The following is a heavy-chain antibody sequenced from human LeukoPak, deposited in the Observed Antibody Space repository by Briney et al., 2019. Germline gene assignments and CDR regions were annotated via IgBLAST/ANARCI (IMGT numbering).Heavy chain of an antibody. CDR2: INPSGGST. CDR1: GYTFTSYY. J-gene: IGHJ1*01. CDR3: ARQEGGSSSWYSVHQSEYFQH. Sequence: ASVKVSCKASGYTFTSYYMHWVRQAPGQGLEWMGIINPSGGSTSYAQKFQGRVTMTRDTSTSTVYMELSSLRSEDTAVYYCARQEGGSSSWYSVHQSEYFQHWGQGTLVTVSS. V-gene: IGHV1-46*01. D-gene: IGHD6-13*01.